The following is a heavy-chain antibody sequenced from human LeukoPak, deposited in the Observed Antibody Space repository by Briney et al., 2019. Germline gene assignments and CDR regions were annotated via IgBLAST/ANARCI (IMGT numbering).Heavy chain of an antibody. J-gene: IGHJ4*02. D-gene: IGHD2-15*01. Sequence: PGGSLRLSCAASGFTFSDYAMSWVRQAPGKGLAWVSGISGSGDNTYYAASVNGRFTISRDNSKNTLDLQMNSLRAEDTAVYYCAKDGVAGTFFDYWGQGTLVTVSP. CDR2: ISGSGDNT. CDR3: AKDGVAGTFFDY. CDR1: GFTFSDYA. V-gene: IGHV3-23*01.